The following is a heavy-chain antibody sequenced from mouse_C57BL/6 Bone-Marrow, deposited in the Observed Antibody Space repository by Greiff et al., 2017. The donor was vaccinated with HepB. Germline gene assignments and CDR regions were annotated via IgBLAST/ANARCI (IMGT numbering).Heavy chain of an antibody. CDR3: ARGDYGRNYFDY. V-gene: IGHV1-64*01. J-gene: IGHJ2*01. CDR1: GYTFTSYW. Sequence: QVQLKQSGAELVKPGASVKLSCKASGYTFTSYWMHWVKQRPGQGLEWIGMIHPNSGSTNYNEKFKSKATLTVDKSSSTAYMQLSSLTSEDSAVYYCARGDYGRNYFDYWGQGTTLTVSS. CDR2: IHPNSGST. D-gene: IGHD1-1*01.